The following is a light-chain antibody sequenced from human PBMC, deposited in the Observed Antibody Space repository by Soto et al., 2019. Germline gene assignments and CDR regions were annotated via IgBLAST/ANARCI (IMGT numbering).Light chain of an antibody. Sequence: QSVLTQPPSVSAAPGQTVTISCSGNSSNVGNNYVSWYQHLPGTAPKLLISVNDKRPSGIPDRFSGSKSGTSATLVITGLQTGDEADYYCGTWDSRMRALFGGGTKLTVL. CDR1: SSNVGNNY. CDR3: GTWDSRMRAL. V-gene: IGLV1-51*01. J-gene: IGLJ3*02. CDR2: VND.